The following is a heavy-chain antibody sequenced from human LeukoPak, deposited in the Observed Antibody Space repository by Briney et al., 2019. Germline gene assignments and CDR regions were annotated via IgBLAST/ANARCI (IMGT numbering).Heavy chain of an antibody. D-gene: IGHD2-2*01. CDR2: ISGSGGST. Sequence: GGSLRLSCAASGFTFSSYAMSWVRQAPGKGLEWVSGISGSGGSTYYADSVKGRFTISRDNSKNTPYLQMNSLRAEDTAVYYCAKRSCSSTSCPFDFDYWGQGTLVTVSS. CDR1: GFTFSSYA. CDR3: AKRSCSSTSCPFDFDY. J-gene: IGHJ4*02. V-gene: IGHV3-23*01.